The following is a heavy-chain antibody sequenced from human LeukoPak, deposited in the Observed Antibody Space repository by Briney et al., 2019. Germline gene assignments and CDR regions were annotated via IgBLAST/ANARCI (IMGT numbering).Heavy chain of an antibody. Sequence: PSETLSLTCTVSGGSISSSPYYWGWLRQPPGKGLEWIGSVYYSGSTSYNPPLKSRVTISVDTSKNQFSLKLNSVTAADTAVYYCARPLTGYSYFDYWGQGTLVTVSS. D-gene: IGHD3-9*01. V-gene: IGHV4-39*01. CDR1: GGSISSSPYY. J-gene: IGHJ4*02. CDR2: VYYSGST. CDR3: ARPLTGYSYFDY.